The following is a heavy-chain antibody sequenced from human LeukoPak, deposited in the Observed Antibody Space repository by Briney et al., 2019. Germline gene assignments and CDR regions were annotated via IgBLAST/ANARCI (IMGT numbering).Heavy chain of an antibody. CDR2: ISAYNGNT. V-gene: IGHV1-18*01. CDR1: GYTFTSYG. Sequence: ASVKVSCKASGYTFTSYGISWVRQAPGRGLEWMGWISAYNGNTNYAQKLQGRVTMTTDTSTSTAYMELRSLRSGDTAVYYCARGDPYRGVVTRYYFDYWGQGTLVTVSS. D-gene: IGHD4-23*01. J-gene: IGHJ4*02. CDR3: ARGDPYRGVVTRYYFDY.